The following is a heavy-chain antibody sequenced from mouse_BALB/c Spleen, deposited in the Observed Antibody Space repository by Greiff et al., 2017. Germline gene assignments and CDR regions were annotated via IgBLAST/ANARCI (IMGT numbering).Heavy chain of an antibody. D-gene: IGHD2-4*01. V-gene: IGHV14-3*02. CDR2: SDPANGNT. CDR1: GFNIKDTY. Sequence: VQLQQSGAELVKPGASVKLSCTASGFNIKDTYMHWVKQRPEQGLEWIGRSDPANGNTKYDPKFQGKATITADTSSNTAYLQLSSLTSEDTAVYYCAAIYYDYDDYAMDDWGQGTSVTVSS. J-gene: IGHJ4*01. CDR3: AAIYYDYDDYAMDD.